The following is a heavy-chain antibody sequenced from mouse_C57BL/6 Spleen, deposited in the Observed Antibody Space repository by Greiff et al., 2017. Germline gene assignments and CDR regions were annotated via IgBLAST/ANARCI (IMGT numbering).Heavy chain of an antibody. CDR2: ISYDGSN. D-gene: IGHD2-2*01. Sequence: ESGPGLVKPSQSLSLTCSVTGYSITSGYYWNWIRQFPGNKLEWMGYISYDGSNNYNPSLKNRISIPRNKSKNQFFLQLNSVTTEDTATYYCAKAGGYDGFDYWGQGTTLTGSA. J-gene: IGHJ2*01. V-gene: IGHV3-6*01. CDR1: GYSITSGYY. CDR3: AKAGGYDGFDY.